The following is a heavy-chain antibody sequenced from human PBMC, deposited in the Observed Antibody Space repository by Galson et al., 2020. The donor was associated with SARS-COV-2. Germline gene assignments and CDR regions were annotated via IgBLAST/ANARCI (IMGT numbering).Heavy chain of an antibody. V-gene: IGHV2-5*02. CDR1: GFSLSTSGVG. Sequence: SGPTLAKHTQTLTLTCTFSGFSLSTSGVGVGWIRQPPAKALEWLALIYWDADKRYSPSLKSRLIITKDTSKTQVVLTMTNMDPVDTATYYCAHRPRAYSSGYYGPVNFDYWGQGTLVTVSS. J-gene: IGHJ4*02. CDR3: AHRPRAYSSGYYGPVNFDY. D-gene: IGHD3-22*01. CDR2: IYWDADK.